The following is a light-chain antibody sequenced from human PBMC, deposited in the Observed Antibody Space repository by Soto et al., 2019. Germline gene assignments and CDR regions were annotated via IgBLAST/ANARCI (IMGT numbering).Light chain of an antibody. CDR1: QSLVFSDGNSY. CDR2: KVS. V-gene: IGKV2-30*01. Sequence: DVVMTQSPLSLAVTLGQPASISCRSSQSLVFSDGNSYLDWFQQRPGQPPRRLIYKVSNRDSGVPDRFSGSVSGTDFTLKISRVEAEDVGVYYCMQGTHWPRTFGQGTRVQI. J-gene: IGKJ1*01. CDR3: MQGTHWPRT.